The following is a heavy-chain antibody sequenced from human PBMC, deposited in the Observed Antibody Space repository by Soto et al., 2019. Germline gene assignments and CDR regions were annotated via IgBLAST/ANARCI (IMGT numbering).Heavy chain of an antibody. CDR3: AKGRRYYYYYGVDV. CDR2: IIDSGGST. Sequence: PGGSLRLSCAASGFTFSSCAMGWVRQAPGKGLEWVSDIIDSGGSTYYADSVKGRFTISRDNSKSTLYLQMNSLRAEDTALYYCAKGRRYYYYYGVDVRAQRTTVTVSS. J-gene: IGHJ6*02. CDR1: GFTFSSCA. V-gene: IGHV3-23*01.